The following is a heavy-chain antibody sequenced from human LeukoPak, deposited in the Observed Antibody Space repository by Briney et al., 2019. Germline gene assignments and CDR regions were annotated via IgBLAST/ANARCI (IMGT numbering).Heavy chain of an antibody. D-gene: IGHD2-21*02. CDR1: GYTFTGYY. J-gene: IGHJ4*02. V-gene: IGHV1-2*02. CDR3: AKVTATTFDY. CDR2: IHPNRGNT. Sequence: GASVKVSCKASGYTFTGYYIHWVRQAPGQGLEWMGWIHPNRGNTNYAQEFQGRVTMTRDTFISTAYMELNRLTSDDTAVYYCAKVTATTFDYWGQGTLVTASS.